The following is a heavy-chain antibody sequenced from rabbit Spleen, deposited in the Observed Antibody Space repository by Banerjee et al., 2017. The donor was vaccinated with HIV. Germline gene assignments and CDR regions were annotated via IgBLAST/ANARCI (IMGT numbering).Heavy chain of an antibody. J-gene: IGHJ4*01. Sequence: QEQLVESGGGLVQPGGSLKLSCKASGFDFSNYGMGWVRQAPGKGLEWIGYIDPIFGRTYYASWVNGRFTISSHNAQNTLYLQLNSLTAADTATYFCVRDLGYDDYSEKGYFNLWGPGTLVTVS. CDR3: VRDLGYDDYSEKGYFNL. D-gene: IGHD2-1*01. V-gene: IGHV1S47*01. CDR1: GFDFSNYG. CDR2: IDPIFGRT.